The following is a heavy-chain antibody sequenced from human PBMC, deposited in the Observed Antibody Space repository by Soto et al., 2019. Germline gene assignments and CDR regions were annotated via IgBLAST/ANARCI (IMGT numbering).Heavy chain of an antibody. J-gene: IGHJ4*02. Sequence: RRLSCAASGFTCSSYAMSWVRQAPGKGLEWVSAISGSGGSTYYADSVKGRFTISRDNSKNTLYLQMNSLRAEDTAVYYCANPYYYDSSGSFDYWGQGTLVTVSS. CDR1: GFTCSSYA. CDR3: ANPYYYDSSGSFDY. V-gene: IGHV3-23*01. CDR2: ISGSGGST. D-gene: IGHD3-22*01.